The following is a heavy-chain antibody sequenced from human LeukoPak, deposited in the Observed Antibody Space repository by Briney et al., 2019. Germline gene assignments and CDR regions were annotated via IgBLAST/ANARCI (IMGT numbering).Heavy chain of an antibody. D-gene: IGHD3-10*01. Sequence: PSETLSLTCAVYGGSFSGYYWSWIRQPPGKGLEWVSSVSGGGGTTYYADSVKGRFTIPRDNSKSTVFLQMNSLRAEDTAVYYCATSPLHYGSGSQYYFDYWGQGTLVTVSS. J-gene: IGHJ4*02. CDR1: GGSFSGYY. CDR2: VSGGGGTT. CDR3: ATSPLHYGSGSQYYFDY. V-gene: IGHV3-23*01.